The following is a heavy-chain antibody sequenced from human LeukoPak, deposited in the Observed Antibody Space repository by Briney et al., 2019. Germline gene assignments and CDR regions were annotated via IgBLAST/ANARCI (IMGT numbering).Heavy chain of an antibody. V-gene: IGHV1-2*06. CDR3: ARGGYDFVYYYYGMDV. CDR2: INPNSGGT. Sequence: ASVKVSCQASGYTFPGYYMHWVRQAPGQGLEWMGRINPNSGGTNYAQKFQGRVTMTRDTSISTAYMELSRPRSDDTAVYYCARGGYDFVYYYYGMDVWGQGTTVTVSS. J-gene: IGHJ6*02. D-gene: IGHD3-3*01. CDR1: GYTFPGYY.